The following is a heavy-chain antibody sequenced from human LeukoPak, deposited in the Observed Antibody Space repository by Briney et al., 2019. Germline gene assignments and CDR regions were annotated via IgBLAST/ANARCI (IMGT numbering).Heavy chain of an antibody. J-gene: IGHJ4*02. D-gene: IGHD3-22*01. Sequence: GGSLRLSCAASGFTFKLYWMHWVRQVPGKGPVWVARINDDGSDTVYADSVKGRFTISRDDAKNMLFLQMNSLRGEDTAIYHCVRGGPSTWFWGQGTLVTVSS. CDR1: GFTFKLYW. V-gene: IGHV3-74*01. CDR3: VRGGPSTWF. CDR2: INDDGSDT.